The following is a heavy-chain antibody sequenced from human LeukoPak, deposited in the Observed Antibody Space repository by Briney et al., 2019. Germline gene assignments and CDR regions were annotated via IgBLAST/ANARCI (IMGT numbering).Heavy chain of an antibody. V-gene: IGHV1-69*13. D-gene: IGHD3-22*01. Sequence: SVKVSCKAAGGTFSSYAISWVRQAPGQGLEWMGGIIPIFGTANYAQKFQGGVTITADESTSTAYMELSSLRSEDTAVYYCARLGYYDSSGYYNDSSSNWGQGTLVTVSS. CDR3: ARLGYYDSSGYYNDSSSN. J-gene: IGHJ4*02. CDR2: IIPIFGTA. CDR1: GGTFSSYA.